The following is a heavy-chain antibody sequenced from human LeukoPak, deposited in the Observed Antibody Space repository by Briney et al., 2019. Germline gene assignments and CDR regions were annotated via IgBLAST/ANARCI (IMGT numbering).Heavy chain of an antibody. CDR3: ARERGESTDYDY. D-gene: IGHD4-11*01. CDR1: GFTFSSYA. J-gene: IGHJ4*02. Sequence: PGGSLRLSCAASGFTFSSYAMHWVRQAPGKGLEWVAVISYDGSNKYYADSVKGRFTISRDNSKNTLYLQMNSLRAEDTAVYYCARERGESTDYDYWGQGTLVTVSS. V-gene: IGHV3-30-3*01. CDR2: ISYDGSNK.